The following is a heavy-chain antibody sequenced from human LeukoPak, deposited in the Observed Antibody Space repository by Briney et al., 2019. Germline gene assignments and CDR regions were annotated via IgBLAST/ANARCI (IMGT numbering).Heavy chain of an antibody. CDR2: INHSGST. D-gene: IGHD3-3*01. V-gene: IGHV4-34*01. Sequence: PSETLSLTCTVSGGSISGYYWSWIRQPPGKGLEWIGEINHSGSTNYNPSLKSRVTISVDTSKNQFSLKLSSVTAADTAVYYCARKAIFGVVVGPRFDPWGQGTLVTVSS. CDR3: ARKAIFGVVVGPRFDP. CDR1: GGSISGYY. J-gene: IGHJ5*02.